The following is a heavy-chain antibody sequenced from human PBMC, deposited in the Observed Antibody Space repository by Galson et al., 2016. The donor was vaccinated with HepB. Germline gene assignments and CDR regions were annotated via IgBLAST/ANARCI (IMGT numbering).Heavy chain of an antibody. V-gene: IGHV4-59*11. CDR3: ARGTLSCTGNSCFNQYFDL. CDR1: GDSNKVHY. J-gene: IGHJ2*01. Sequence: SETLSLTCTVSGDSNKVHYRSWIRQPPGKGLEWIGYVHSSGSSFYNPSLRGRVTISVDTSKNHFSLKLDSVTAADTAVYYCARGTLSCTGNSCFNQYFDLWGRGILVSVSS. D-gene: IGHD5-18*01. CDR2: VHSSGSS.